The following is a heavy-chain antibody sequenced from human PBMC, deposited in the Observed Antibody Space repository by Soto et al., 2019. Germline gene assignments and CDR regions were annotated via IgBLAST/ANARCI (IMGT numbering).Heavy chain of an antibody. J-gene: IGHJ4*02. CDR1: GFSLSTSGVG. Sequence: SGPTLVNPTQTLTLTCTFSGFSLSTSGVGVGWIRQPPGKALEWLALIYWNDDKRYSPSLKSRLTITKDTSKNQVVLTMTNMDPVDTATYYCAHSFTEYSSSTSHFDYWRQRTLVTVSS. CDR3: AHSFTEYSSSTSHFDY. CDR2: IYWNDDK. D-gene: IGHD6-6*01. V-gene: IGHV2-5*01.